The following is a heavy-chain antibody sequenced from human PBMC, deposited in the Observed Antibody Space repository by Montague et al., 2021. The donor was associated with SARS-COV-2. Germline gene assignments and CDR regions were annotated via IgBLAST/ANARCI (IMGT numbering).Heavy chain of an antibody. CDR2: IHQSESGXT. CDR1: GGSISSREW. Sequence: SETLSLTCAVSGGSISSREWWSWVRQPPGKGLEWIGEIHQSESGXTNXXXXLKSRVTISIDQSKNYFSLNLTSMPAADPAVYYCGGTWVYFSPVDVWGQGTTVIVSS. CDR3: GGTWVYFSPVDV. J-gene: IGHJ6*02. D-gene: IGHD3-3*01. V-gene: IGHV4-4*02.